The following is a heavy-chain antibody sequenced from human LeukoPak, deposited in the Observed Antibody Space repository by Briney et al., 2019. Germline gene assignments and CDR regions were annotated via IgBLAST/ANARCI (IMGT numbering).Heavy chain of an antibody. J-gene: IGHJ4*02. Sequence: SVKVSCKASGGTFSSYAISWVRQAPGQGLEWMGGIIPIFGTANYAQKFQGRVAITADESTSTAYMELSSLRSEDTAVYYCASQTGGIVVVPAAIYVYWGQGTLVTVSS. V-gene: IGHV1-69*01. CDR3: ASQTGGIVVVPAAIYVY. CDR2: IIPIFGTA. D-gene: IGHD2-2*01. CDR1: GGTFSSYA.